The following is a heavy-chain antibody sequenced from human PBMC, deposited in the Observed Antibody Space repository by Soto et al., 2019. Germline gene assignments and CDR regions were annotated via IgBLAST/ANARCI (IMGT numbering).Heavy chain of an antibody. V-gene: IGHV4-34*01. CDR1: GGPFSGYS. J-gene: IGHJ5*02. CDR2: INHSGST. D-gene: IGHD3-9*01. CDR3: ARDVLRYFDWSPRWFDP. Sequence: QVQLQQWGAGLLKPSETLSLTCAVYGGPFSGYSWSWIPKPPGKGLGGIGEINHSGSTNSNPSLKSRVTISVDTSKNQFSLKLSSVTAADTAVYYCARDVLRYFDWSPRWFDPWGQGTLVTVSS.